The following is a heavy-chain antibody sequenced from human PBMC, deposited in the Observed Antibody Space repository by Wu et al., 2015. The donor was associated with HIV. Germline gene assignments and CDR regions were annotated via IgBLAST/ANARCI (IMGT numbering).Heavy chain of an antibody. V-gene: IGHV1-46*01. D-gene: IGHD1-1*01. CDR2: LNPGGGTT. J-gene: IGHJ4*02. Sequence: QVQLVQSGAEVKKPGASVKVSCKASGYTFTGYYIHWVRQAPGQGLQWMGILNPGGGTTTYAQRFQGRVTLTRDTSTSTVYMELSSLTSEDTAVYYCARETRYPDNTLYDYWGQGTLVTVSS. CDR3: ARETRYPDNTLYDY. CDR1: GYTFTGYY.